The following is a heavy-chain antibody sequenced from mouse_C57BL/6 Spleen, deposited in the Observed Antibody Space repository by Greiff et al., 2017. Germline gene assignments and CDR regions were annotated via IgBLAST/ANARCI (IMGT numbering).Heavy chain of an antibody. V-gene: IGHV1-52*01. CDR2: IDPSDSET. Sequence: VQLQQPGAELVRPGSSVKLSCKASGYTFTSYWMHWVKQRPIQGLEWIGNIDPSDSETHYNQKFKDKATLTVDKSSSTAYMQLSSLTSEDSAVYYCARSTTVAKDARDYGGQGTSVTVSS. J-gene: IGHJ4*01. D-gene: IGHD1-1*01. CDR1: GYTFTSYW. CDR3: ARSTTVAKDARDY.